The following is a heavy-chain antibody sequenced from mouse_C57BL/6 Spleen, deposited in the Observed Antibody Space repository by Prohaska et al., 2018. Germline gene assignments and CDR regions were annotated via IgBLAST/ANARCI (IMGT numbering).Heavy chain of an antibody. J-gene: IGHJ1*03. CDR2: LNPNNGGT. V-gene: IGHV1-26*01. CDR3: ARSYDYYGSSYWYFDV. D-gene: IGHD1-1*01. Sequence: HGKSLEWIGDLNPNNGGTSYNQKFKGKATLTVDKSSSTAYMELRSLTSEDSAVYYCARSYDYYGSSYWYFDVWGKGTTVTVSS.